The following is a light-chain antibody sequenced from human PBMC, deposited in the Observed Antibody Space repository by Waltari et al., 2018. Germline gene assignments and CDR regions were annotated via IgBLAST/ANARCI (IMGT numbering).Light chain of an antibody. CDR1: PSVSSY. CDR2: DAS. Sequence: EIVLTQSLATLSLSPGERANLSCRASPSVSSYITWYQQKPGQAPMLLIYDASNRATCIPARFSGSGSGTDFTLTISSLEPEDFAVYYCQQRSNWPPWTFGQGTKVEIK. J-gene: IGKJ1*01. V-gene: IGKV3-11*01. CDR3: QQRSNWPPWT.